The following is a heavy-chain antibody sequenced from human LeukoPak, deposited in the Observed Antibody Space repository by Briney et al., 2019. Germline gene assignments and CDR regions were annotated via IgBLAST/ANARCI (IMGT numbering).Heavy chain of an antibody. V-gene: IGHV4-34*01. CDR1: GGSFSGYY. CDR2: INHSGST. D-gene: IGHD3-10*01. CDR3: ARGHPFTLIGSGSYHDSLYPPYNWFDP. J-gene: IGHJ5*02. Sequence: NASETLSLTCAVYGGSFSGYYWSWIRQPPGKGLEWIGEINHSGSTNYNPSLKSRVTISVDTSKNQFSLKLSSVTAADTAAYYCARGHPFTLIGSGSYHDSLYPPYNWFDPWGQGTLVTVSS.